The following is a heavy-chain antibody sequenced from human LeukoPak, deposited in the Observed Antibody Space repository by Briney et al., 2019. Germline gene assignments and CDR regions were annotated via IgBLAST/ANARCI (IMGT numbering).Heavy chain of an antibody. D-gene: IGHD2-2*02. V-gene: IGHV5-51*01. CDR2: IYPGDSDT. CDR3: ARQFCSSTSCYKAIDY. J-gene: IGHJ4*02. Sequence: GESLQISCKGSGYSFTSYWIGWVRQMPGKGLEWMGIIYPGDSDTRYSPSFQGQVTISADKSISTAYLQWSSLKASDTAMYYCARQFCSSTSCYKAIDYWGQGTLVTVSS. CDR1: GYSFTSYW.